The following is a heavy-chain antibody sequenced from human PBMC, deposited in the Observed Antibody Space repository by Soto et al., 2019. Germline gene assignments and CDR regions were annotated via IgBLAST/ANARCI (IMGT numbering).Heavy chain of an antibody. V-gene: IGHV1-69*02. J-gene: IGHJ4*02. Sequence: QVQLVQSGTEVKKPGSSVKVSCKASGGTFRNYPINWVRQAPGQGLEWMGSIFPLTDIPDYAQNFQARLTLSADKSTSTGYIELSSLTSDDTAMYFCARGPLGVVNYFESWGQGTLVTVSS. CDR2: IFPLTDIP. D-gene: IGHD2-8*01. CDR3: ARGPLGVVNYFES. CDR1: GGTFRNYP.